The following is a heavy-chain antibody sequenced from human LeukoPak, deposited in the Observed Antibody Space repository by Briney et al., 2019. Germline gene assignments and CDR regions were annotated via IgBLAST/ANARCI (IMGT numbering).Heavy chain of an antibody. CDR2: IYYSGST. CDR1: GGSLSNDL. CDR3: ARRAPGPAVISDWFDP. D-gene: IGHD2-2*01. J-gene: IGHJ5*02. Sequence: PSETLSLTCTVSGGSLSNDLWSWIRQPPGRGLEWIGSIYYSGSTYYKSSLKSRVAISVDTSKSQFSLNLTSVTAADTAVYYCARRAPGPAVISDWFDPWGQGTLVTVSS. V-gene: IGHV4-39*01.